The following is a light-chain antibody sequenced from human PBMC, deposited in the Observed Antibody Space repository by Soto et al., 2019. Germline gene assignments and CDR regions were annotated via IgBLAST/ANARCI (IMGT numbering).Light chain of an antibody. V-gene: IGKV3-11*01. CDR2: DAS. CDR1: QSVSSY. J-gene: IGKJ4*01. CDR3: QQRSNWPT. Sequence: DIVLTQSPATLSLSPGERVTLSCRASQSVSSYLAWYQQKPGQAPRLLIYDASNMATGIPARFSGSGSGTDFTLTISSLEPDDFAVYYCQQRSNWPTFGGGTKVEIK.